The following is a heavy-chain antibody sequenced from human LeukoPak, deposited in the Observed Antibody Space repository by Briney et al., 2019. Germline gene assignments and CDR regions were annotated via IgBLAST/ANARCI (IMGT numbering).Heavy chain of an antibody. Sequence: PGRSLRLSCAASGFTFSSYGMHWVRQAPGKGLEWVAVIWYDGSNKYYADSVKGRFTISRDNSKNTLYLQMNSLRAEDTAVYYCARADYDILTGYYSYFDYWGQGTLVTVSS. J-gene: IGHJ4*02. CDR1: GFTFSSYG. D-gene: IGHD3-9*01. V-gene: IGHV3-33*08. CDR2: IWYDGSNK. CDR3: ARADYDILTGYYSYFDY.